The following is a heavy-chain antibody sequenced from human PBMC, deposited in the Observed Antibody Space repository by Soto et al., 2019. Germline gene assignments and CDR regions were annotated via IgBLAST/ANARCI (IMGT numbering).Heavy chain of an antibody. J-gene: IGHJ6*02. CDR2: IDPSDSYT. V-gene: IGHV5-10-1*01. Sequence: GESLKISCKGSGYSFTSSWISWVRQMPGKGLEWIGRIDPSDSYTNYSPSFQGHVTISADRSISTAYLQWSGLKASDTAMYYCARLEVYYHMDVWGQGTTVTVSS. CDR3: ARLEVYYHMDV. CDR1: GYSFTSSW.